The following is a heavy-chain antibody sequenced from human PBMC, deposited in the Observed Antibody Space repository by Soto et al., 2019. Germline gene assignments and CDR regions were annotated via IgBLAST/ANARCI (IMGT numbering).Heavy chain of an antibody. J-gene: IGHJ5*02. CDR2: IWYDGSNK. CDR3: ARDGYYYDSSGYTENWFDP. D-gene: IGHD3-22*01. Sequence: PGGSLRLSCAASGFTFSSYGMHWVRQAPGKGLEWVAVIWYDGSNKYYADSVKGRFTISRDNSKNTLYLQMNSLRAEDTAVYYCARDGYYYDSSGYTENWFDPWGLGTLVTVSS. CDR1: GFTFSSYG. V-gene: IGHV3-33*01.